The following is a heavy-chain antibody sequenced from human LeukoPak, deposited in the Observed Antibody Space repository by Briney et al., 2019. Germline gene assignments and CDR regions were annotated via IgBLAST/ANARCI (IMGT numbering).Heavy chain of an antibody. J-gene: IGHJ4*02. D-gene: IGHD3-22*01. Sequence: PSETLSLTCAVYGGSFSGYYWSWIRQPPGKGLEWIGEINHSGSTNYNPSLKSRVTISVDTSKNQFSLKLSSVTAADTAVYYCARSRTYYYDSSGWLFGYWGQGTLVTVSS. CDR2: INHSGST. CDR1: GGSFSGYY. V-gene: IGHV4-34*01. CDR3: ARSRTYYYDSSGWLFGY.